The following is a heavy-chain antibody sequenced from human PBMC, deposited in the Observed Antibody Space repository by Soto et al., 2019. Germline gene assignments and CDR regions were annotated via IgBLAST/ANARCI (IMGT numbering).Heavy chain of an antibody. CDR1: RAFINSGCFY. Sequence: PSETLSLTCSVSRAFINSGCFYYSWIRQPPGKGLEWIGYIYYSGSTYYNPSLKSRVTISIDTSKSQFSLRLSSVTAADTAVYYCARVVSWVDPWGQGTLVTVSS. J-gene: IGHJ5*02. CDR3: ARVVSWVDP. CDR2: IYYSGST. V-gene: IGHV4-30-4*01. D-gene: IGHD2-21*01.